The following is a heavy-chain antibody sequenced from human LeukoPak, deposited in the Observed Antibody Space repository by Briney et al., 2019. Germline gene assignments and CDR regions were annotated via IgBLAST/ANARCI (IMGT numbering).Heavy chain of an antibody. Sequence: PGGSLRLSCAASGFTFSSYWMSCVRQAPGKRLEWVAHIKQDGSEKYYVDSVKGRFTISRDNAKNSLYLQMNSLRAEDTAVYYCARDRDSSGWIPTFDYWGQGTLVTVSS. CDR2: IKQDGSEK. J-gene: IGHJ4*02. CDR3: ARDRDSSGWIPTFDY. D-gene: IGHD6-19*01. V-gene: IGHV3-7*01. CDR1: GFTFSSYW.